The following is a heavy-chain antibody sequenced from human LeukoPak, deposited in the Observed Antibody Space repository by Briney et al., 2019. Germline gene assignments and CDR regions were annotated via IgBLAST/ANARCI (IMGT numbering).Heavy chain of an antibody. Sequence: ASVKVSCKASGYTFTSYGISWVRQAPGQGLEWMGGIIPIFGTANYAQKFQGRVTITADESTSTAYMELSSLRSEDTAVYYCARGGSLRSEDVTQFNMDVWGKGTTVTISS. D-gene: IGHD3-3*01. CDR3: ARGGSLRSEDVTQFNMDV. CDR2: IIPIFGTA. V-gene: IGHV1-69*13. CDR1: GYTFTSYG. J-gene: IGHJ6*03.